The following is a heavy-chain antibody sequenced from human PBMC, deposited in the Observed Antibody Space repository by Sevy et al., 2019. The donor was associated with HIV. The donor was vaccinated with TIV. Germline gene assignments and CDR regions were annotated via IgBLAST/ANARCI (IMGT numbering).Heavy chain of an antibody. D-gene: IGHD6-19*01. CDR1: GLTFSSHA. CDR2: ISSAGSNK. V-gene: IGHV3-30-3*01. J-gene: IGHJ4*02. CDR3: TRDAGYSIAWSPSDY. Sequence: GGSLRLSCAASGLTFSSHAMHWVRQAPGKGLEWVAVISSAGSNKYYAVSVKGRFTNSRDNPKNTLYLQMNSLRPEDTAVYYCTRDAGYSIAWSPSDYWGQGTLVTVSS.